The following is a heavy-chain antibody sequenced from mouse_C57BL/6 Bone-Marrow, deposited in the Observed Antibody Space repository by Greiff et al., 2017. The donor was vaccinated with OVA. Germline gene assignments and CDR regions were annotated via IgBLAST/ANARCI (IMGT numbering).Heavy chain of an antibody. Sequence: QVTLKESGPGILQPSQSLSLTCSFSGFSLSTFGMGVGWLRQPSGKGLEWLAHIWWDDDKYYNPAMKSRPTISKDTSKNQVFLMIANVDTADTATYYCARIAFTTVVATGAMDVWGQGTSVTVSS. CDR1: GFSLSTFGMG. CDR2: IWWDDDK. D-gene: IGHD1-1*01. CDR3: ARIAFTTVVATGAMDV. V-gene: IGHV8-8*01. J-gene: IGHJ4*01.